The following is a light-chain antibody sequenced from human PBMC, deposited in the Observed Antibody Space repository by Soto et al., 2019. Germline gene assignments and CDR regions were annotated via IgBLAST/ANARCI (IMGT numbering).Light chain of an antibody. CDR3: QQCGSPST. J-gene: IGKJ5*01. CDR1: QTFSNSF. CDR2: GAS. V-gene: IGKV3-20*01. Sequence: EIVLTQSPGTLSLSPGERDTLSCRASQTFSNSFLSWFQQIPGHAPRLLIYGASMRATGLPDRFSGSGSGTDFTLTISRLEPEDFAVYYCQQCGSPSTVGQGTRLDIK.